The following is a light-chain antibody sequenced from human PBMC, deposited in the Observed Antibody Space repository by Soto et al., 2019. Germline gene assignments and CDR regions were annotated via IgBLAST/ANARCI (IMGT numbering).Light chain of an antibody. CDR1: QGISSS. J-gene: IGKJ5*01. Sequence: DIQMTQSPSTLSASVGDRVTITCRASQGISSSLAWYQQKPGKAPKLLIYKASSLESGVPSRFSGSGSGTEFTLTISSLQPDDFATYYCQQYNSYSITFGQGTRLEIK. CDR2: KAS. CDR3: QQYNSYSIT. V-gene: IGKV1-5*03.